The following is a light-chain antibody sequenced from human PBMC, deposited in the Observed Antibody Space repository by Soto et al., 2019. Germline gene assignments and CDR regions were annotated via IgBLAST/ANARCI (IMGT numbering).Light chain of an antibody. CDR2: EVS. Sequence: QSALSQPASVSGSPGQSISISCTGTSSDIGAYKYVSWYQQHPGKAPKLIIYEVSDRPSGVSNRFSGSKSGNTASLTISGLRAEDEAHYYCTSYTNNITLVFGGGTKLTVL. J-gene: IGLJ3*02. V-gene: IGLV2-14*03. CDR1: SSDIGAYKY. CDR3: TSYTNNITLV.